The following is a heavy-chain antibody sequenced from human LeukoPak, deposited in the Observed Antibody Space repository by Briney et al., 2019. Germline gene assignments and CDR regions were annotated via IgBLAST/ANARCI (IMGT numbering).Heavy chain of an antibody. CDR1: GYTFTSYG. CDR2: ISAYNGNT. V-gene: IGHV1-18*01. J-gene: IGHJ6*03. CDR3: ARGQPYYDFWSGTSKYMDV. D-gene: IGHD3-3*01. Sequence: ASVKVSCKASGYTFTSYGISWVRQAPGQGLEWMGWISAYNGNTNYAQKLQGRVTTTTDTSTSTAYMELRSLRSDDTAVYYCARGQPYYDFWSGTSKYMDVWGKGTTVTVSS.